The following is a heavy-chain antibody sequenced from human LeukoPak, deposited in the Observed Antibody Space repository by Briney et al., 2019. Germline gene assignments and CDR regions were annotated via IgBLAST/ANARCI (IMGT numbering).Heavy chain of an antibody. Sequence: SETLSLTCAVSGYSISSGNWWGWIRQPPGKGLEWIGFIYHSGSPYYNPSLKSRVTMSVDTSKNQFSLKLSSVTAADTAVYYCARGKNYYGSGSYYNAKPRPLNWFDPWGQGTLVTVSS. CDR1: GYSISSGNW. J-gene: IGHJ5*02. CDR3: ARGKNYYGSGSYYNAKPRPLNWFDP. V-gene: IGHV4-28*03. D-gene: IGHD3-10*01. CDR2: IYHSGSP.